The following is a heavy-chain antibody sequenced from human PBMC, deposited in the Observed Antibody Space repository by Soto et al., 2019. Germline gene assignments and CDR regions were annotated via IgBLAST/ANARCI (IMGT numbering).Heavy chain of an antibody. CDR1: GFTFSSYG. CDR3: AKPVLLWFGELSGFDY. D-gene: IGHD3-10*01. Sequence: GRSLRLSCAASGFTFSSYGMHWVRQAPGKGLEWVAVISYDGSNKYYADSVKGRFTISRDNSKNTLYLQMNSLRAEDTAVYYCAKPVLLWFGELSGFDYWGQGTLVTVSS. CDR2: ISYDGSNK. J-gene: IGHJ4*02. V-gene: IGHV3-30*18.